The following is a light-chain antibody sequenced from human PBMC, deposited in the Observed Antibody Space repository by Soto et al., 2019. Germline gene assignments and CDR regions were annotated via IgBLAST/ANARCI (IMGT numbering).Light chain of an antibody. CDR2: DSS. CDR3: QQRYNRPPYT. J-gene: IGKJ2*01. V-gene: IGKV3-11*01. Sequence: EIVLTQSPVTLSSSPGERATLSCRASQTVSSYVAWYQQRHGQSPRLVIYDSSNRSPGVPARFSGSGSGTQFTLTISSLEPEDSAVYYCQQRYNRPPYTFGQGTKLEIK. CDR1: QTVSSY.